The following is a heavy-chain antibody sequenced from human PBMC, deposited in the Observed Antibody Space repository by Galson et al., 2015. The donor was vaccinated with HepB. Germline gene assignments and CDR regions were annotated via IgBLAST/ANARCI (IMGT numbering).Heavy chain of an antibody. Sequence: SVKVSCKASGYTFTSYAMNWVRQAPGQGLEWMGWINTNTGNPTYAQGFTGRFVFSLDTSVSTAYLQISSLKAEDTAVYYCARRGETYYYGSGSYLWAAARHQTRDNWFDPWGQGTLVTVSS. CDR2: INTNTGNP. V-gene: IGHV7-4-1*02. D-gene: IGHD3-10*01. CDR1: GYTFTSYA. J-gene: IGHJ5*02. CDR3: ARRGETYYYGSGSYLWAAARHQTRDNWFDP.